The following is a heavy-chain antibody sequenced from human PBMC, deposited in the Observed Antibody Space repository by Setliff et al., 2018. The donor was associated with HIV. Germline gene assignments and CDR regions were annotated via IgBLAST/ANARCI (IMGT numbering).Heavy chain of an antibody. Sequence: SETLSLTCTVSGYPIRNGYNWGWIRQPPGKGMEWIGSIWHSGNTYYNPSLRSRVTLSIDTSKNVFSLNLRSVTAADTAVYYCARVGSWGQGTLVTVSS. CDR2: IWHSGNT. J-gene: IGHJ5*02. CDR1: GYPIRNGYN. CDR3: ARVGS. V-gene: IGHV4-38-2*02.